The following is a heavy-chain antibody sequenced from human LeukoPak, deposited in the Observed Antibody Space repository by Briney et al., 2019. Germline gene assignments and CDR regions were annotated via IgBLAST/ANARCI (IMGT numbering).Heavy chain of an antibody. CDR2: ISYIGRT. J-gene: IGHJ4*02. CDR3: ARDSLGYGDIDY. Sequence: SETLSLTCTVSGGSISSGDYYWSWIRQPPGKGLEWIGYISYIGRTYHSPSLKSRLTISVDKSMNQFSLQLSSVTAADTAVYYCARDSLGYGDIDYWGQGTLVTVSS. CDR1: GGSISSGDYY. D-gene: IGHD4-17*01. V-gene: IGHV4-30-4*01.